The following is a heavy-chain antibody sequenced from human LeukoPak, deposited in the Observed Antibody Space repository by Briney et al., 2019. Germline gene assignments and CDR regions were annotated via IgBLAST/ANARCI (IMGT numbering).Heavy chain of an antibody. J-gene: IGHJ4*02. V-gene: IGHV3-23*01. CDR1: AFTFSIYA. Sequence: GRSLRPSGVGSAFTFSIYAMSWVRQARRRGGVWFSSITSSGETTFYAGSVKGEFTISRDNSKNTMYLQMNSLRAEDTAVYYCARDRPNYYGSNGHYYRRDGDYWGQGTLVTVSS. CDR3: ARDRPNYYGSNGHYYRRDGDY. D-gene: IGHD3-22*01. CDR2: ITSSGETT.